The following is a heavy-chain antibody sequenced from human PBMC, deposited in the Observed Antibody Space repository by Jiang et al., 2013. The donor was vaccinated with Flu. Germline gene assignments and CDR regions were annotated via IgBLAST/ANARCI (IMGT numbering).Heavy chain of an antibody. CDR1: GYTFTSYA. V-gene: IGHV1-3*01. CDR3: ARVRGVIRRPLTVFDY. Sequence: SGAEVKKPGASVKVSCKASGYTFTSYAMHWVRQAPGQRLEWMGWINAGNGNTKYSQKFQGRVTITRDTSASTAYMELSSLRSEDTAVYYCARVRGVIRRPLTVFDYWGQGTLVTVSS. CDR2: INAGNGNT. D-gene: IGHD3-10*01. J-gene: IGHJ4*02.